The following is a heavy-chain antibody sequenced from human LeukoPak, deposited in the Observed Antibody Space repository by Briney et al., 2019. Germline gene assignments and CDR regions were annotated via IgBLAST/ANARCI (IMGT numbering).Heavy chain of an antibody. Sequence: ASVKVSCKASGYTFTCYYMHWVRQAPGQGLEWMGWINPNSGGTNYAQKFQGRVTMTRDTSISTAYMELSRLRSDDTAVYYCARDAVATVRAAAGTIYYYYYYMDVWGKGTTVTVSS. CDR2: INPNSGGT. D-gene: IGHD6-13*01. CDR3: ARDAVATVRAAAGTIYYYYYYMDV. CDR1: GYTFTCYY. V-gene: IGHV1-2*02. J-gene: IGHJ6*03.